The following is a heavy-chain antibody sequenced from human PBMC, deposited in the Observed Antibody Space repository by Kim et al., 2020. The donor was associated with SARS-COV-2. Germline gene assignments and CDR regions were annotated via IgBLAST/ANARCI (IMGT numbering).Heavy chain of an antibody. V-gene: IGHV1-3*01. J-gene: IGHJ6*02. Sequence: SQKFQGRVTITRDTSASTAYMELSSLRSEDTAVYYCAREKYSGSYYGMDVWGQGTTVTVSS. CDR3: AREKYSGSYYGMDV. D-gene: IGHD1-26*01.